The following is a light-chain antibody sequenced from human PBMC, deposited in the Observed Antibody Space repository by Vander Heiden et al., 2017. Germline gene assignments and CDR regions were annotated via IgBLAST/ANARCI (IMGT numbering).Light chain of an antibody. CDR2: GAS. CDR1: QSFSSSY. J-gene: IGKJ4*01. CDR3: QQDARSHL. V-gene: IGKV3-20*01. Sequence: EIVSTQSPVTLSLSPWERAALSCRASQSFSSSYLDWYQQKQFQAPRLLIYGASSRATGIPDRFSGTGSETDFTLTISRLVTEDFAVYYWQQDARSHLFGGGTKVEIK.